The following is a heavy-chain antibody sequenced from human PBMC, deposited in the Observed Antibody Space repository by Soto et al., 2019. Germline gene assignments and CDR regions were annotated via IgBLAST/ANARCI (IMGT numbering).Heavy chain of an antibody. CDR2: IYWDDDK. J-gene: IGHJ3*01. CDR3: AHAYGLTSWPNDAFDV. Sequence: QITLKESGPTLVKPTQTLTLTCTVSGFSLSSDGVGVAWIRQPPGKSLEWLALIYWDDDKRHSPSLKTRLTTPKDTSKNQVVLTMTNIDPVDTATYYCAHAYGLTSWPNDAFDVWGQGTVVTVSS. D-gene: IGHD2-2*01. V-gene: IGHV2-5*02. CDR1: GFSLSSDGVG.